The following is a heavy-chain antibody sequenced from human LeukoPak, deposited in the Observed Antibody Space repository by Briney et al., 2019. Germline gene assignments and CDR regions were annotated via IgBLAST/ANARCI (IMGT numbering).Heavy chain of an antibody. CDR1: GFSFNNHD. CDR3: AKPRDIDSWAFDV. D-gene: IGHD2-15*01. CDR2: ISYDGRNK. V-gene: IGHV3-30*18. Sequence: GGSLRLSCAASGFSFNNHDMHWVRQAPGKGLEWVAGISYDGRNKYYADSVKGRFTISRDNSKNTLNLQMNSLRTEDTAVYYCAKPRDIDSWAFDVWGQGTMVTVS. J-gene: IGHJ3*01.